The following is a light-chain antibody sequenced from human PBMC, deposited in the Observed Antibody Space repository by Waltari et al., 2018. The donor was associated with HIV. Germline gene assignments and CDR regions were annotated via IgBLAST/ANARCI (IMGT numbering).Light chain of an antibody. CDR2: ATF. J-gene: IGKJ4*01. CDR1: QNIGSN. CDR3: QQSYSAPPLN. Sequence: EIQMTQSPTSLSASVGDSVTITCRASQNIGSNLNWYQQKPGNAPKLLIYATFTLQSGVPSRFSGSGSGTDFTLTISSLQTEDFATYFCQQSYSAPPLNFGGGTKVEIK. V-gene: IGKV1-39*01.